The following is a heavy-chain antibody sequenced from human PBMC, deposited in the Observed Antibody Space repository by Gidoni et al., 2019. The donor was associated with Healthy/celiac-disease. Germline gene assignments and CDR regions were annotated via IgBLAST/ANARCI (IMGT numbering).Heavy chain of an antibody. CDR3: ASRTYSGYGPPYNWFDP. CDR1: GGSFRGYY. V-gene: IGHV4-34*01. CDR2: INHSGST. D-gene: IGHD5-12*01. J-gene: IGHJ5*02. Sequence: QVQLQQWGAGLLKPSETLSLTCAVYGGSFRGYYWSWIRQPPGKGLEWIGEINHSGSTNYNPSLKSRVTISVDTSKNQFSLKLSSVTAADTAVYYCASRTYSGYGPPYNWFDPWGQGTLVTVSS.